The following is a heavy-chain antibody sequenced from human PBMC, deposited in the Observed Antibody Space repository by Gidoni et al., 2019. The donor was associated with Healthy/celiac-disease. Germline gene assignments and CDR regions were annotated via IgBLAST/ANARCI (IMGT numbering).Heavy chain of an antibody. V-gene: IGHV3-9*01. CDR2: ISWNSGSI. D-gene: IGHD2-15*01. CDR1: GFTFDDYS. CDR3: AKGLGRGGYYYYGMDV. J-gene: IGHJ6*02. Sequence: EVQLVESGGGLVQPGRSLRLSFHASGFTFDDYSIHWVRQAPGKGLECVSGISWNSGSIGYADSVKGRFTISRDNAKNSLYLQMNSLRAEDTALYYCAKGLGRGGYYYYGMDVWGQGTTVTVSS.